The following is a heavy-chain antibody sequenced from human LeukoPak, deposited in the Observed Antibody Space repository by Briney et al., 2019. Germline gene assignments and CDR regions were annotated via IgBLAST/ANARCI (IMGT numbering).Heavy chain of an antibody. CDR1: GGSISSSSYY. D-gene: IGHD6-19*01. V-gene: IGHV4-39*07. CDR3: ARAWYSSGWYFDY. CDR2: IYYSGST. Sequence: TSETLSLTCTVSGGSISSSSYYWGWIRQPPGKGLEWIGSIYYSGSTYYNPSLKSRVTISVDTSKNQFSLKLSSVTAADTAVYYCARAWYSSGWYFDYWGQGTLVTVSS. J-gene: IGHJ4*02.